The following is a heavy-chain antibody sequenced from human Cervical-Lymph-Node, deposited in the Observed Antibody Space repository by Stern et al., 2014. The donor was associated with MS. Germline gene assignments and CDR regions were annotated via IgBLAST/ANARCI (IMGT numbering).Heavy chain of an antibody. CDR2: ISAFNGNT. CDR1: GYTFSDYG. Sequence: QMQLVQSGAEVKKPGASVKVSCKASGYTFSDYGLNWVRQAPGQGLEWIGWISAFNGNTNYVQKLQGRVTMTTDASTSTVYMELRGLRSDDTAVYYCVRVVLGVGYGAFDLWGQGTMVTVS. J-gene: IGHJ3*01. CDR3: VRVVLGVGYGAFDL. V-gene: IGHV1-18*01. D-gene: IGHD2-2*03.